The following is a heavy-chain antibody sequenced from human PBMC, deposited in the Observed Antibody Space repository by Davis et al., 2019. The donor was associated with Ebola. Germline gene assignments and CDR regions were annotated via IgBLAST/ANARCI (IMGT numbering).Heavy chain of an antibody. CDR2: IYNTAST. J-gene: IGHJ3*01. D-gene: IGHD3-22*01. Sequence: SETLSLTCSVSGASISNYYWSWIRQAPGKGLEWVAFIYNTASTNQNPSLQSRVTISIDTPNKQISLKLSTVTAADTAVYYCTRHHPDRAEGVWGQGTSVTVSS. CDR1: GASISNYY. CDR3: TRHHPDRAEGV. V-gene: IGHV4-59*01.